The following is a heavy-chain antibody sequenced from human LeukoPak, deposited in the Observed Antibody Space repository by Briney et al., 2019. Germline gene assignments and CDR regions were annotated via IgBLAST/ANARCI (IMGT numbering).Heavy chain of an antibody. D-gene: IGHD6-25*01. V-gene: IGHV4-39*02. J-gene: IGHJ4*02. Sequence: PSETLSLTCTVSGGSISSSSYSWGWIRQPPGKGLEWIGSIYYSGSTYYNPSLKSRVTISVDTSKNQFSLKLSSVTAADTAVYYCARDMRSGWKFDYWGQGTLVTVSS. CDR1: GGSISSSSYS. CDR3: ARDMRSGWKFDY. CDR2: IYYSGST.